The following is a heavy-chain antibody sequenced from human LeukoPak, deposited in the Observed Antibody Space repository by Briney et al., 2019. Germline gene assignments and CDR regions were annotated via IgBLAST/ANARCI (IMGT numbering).Heavy chain of an antibody. V-gene: IGHV3-21*01. CDR2: ISSSSSYI. D-gene: IGHD3-10*01. Sequence: GGSLRLSCAASGCFFSSHGRNWIRQAPGKGLEWVSSISSSSSYIYYADSVKGRFTISRDNAKNSLYLQMNSLRAEDTAVYYCARDIPDYYYGSGNLFDYWGQGTLVTVSS. J-gene: IGHJ4*02. CDR3: ARDIPDYYYGSGNLFDY. CDR1: GCFFSSHG.